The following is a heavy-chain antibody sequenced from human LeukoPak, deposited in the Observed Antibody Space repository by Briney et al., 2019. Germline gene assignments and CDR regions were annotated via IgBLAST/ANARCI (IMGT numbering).Heavy chain of an antibody. D-gene: IGHD3-10*01. CDR1: GASISNYY. Sequence: SETLSLTCSVSGASISNYYWSWIRQPPGKGLEWIGYIYYSGTTSYNPSLNSRVTISVDKSKNQLSLKLSSVTAADTAVYYCARDRGYLDGFDIWGQGTMVTVSS. CDR2: IYYSGTT. V-gene: IGHV4-59*01. J-gene: IGHJ3*02. CDR3: ARDRGYLDGFDI.